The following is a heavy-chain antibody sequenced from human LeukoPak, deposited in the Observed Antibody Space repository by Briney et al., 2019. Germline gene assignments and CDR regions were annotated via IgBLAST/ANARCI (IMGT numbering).Heavy chain of an antibody. CDR2: IYYSGST. V-gene: IGHV4-39*02. J-gene: IGHJ4*02. D-gene: IGHD3-22*01. Sequence: KPSETLSLTCTVSGGSISSSSYYWGWIRQPPGKGLEWIGSIYYSGSTYYNPSLKSRVTISVDTSKNQFSLKLSSVTAADTAVYYCAREKSDSSAYRFDYWGQGTLATVSS. CDR3: AREKSDSSAYRFDY. CDR1: GGSISSSSYY.